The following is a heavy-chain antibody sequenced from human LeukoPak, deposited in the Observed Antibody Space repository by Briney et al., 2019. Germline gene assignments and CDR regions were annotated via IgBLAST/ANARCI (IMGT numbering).Heavy chain of an antibody. CDR2: ISYDGSNK. CDR1: GFTFSSYG. V-gene: IGHV3-30*18. D-gene: IGHD3-22*01. J-gene: IGHJ4*02. Sequence: GGSLRLSCAASGFTFSSYGMHWVRQAPGKGLEWVAVISYDGSNKYYADSVKGRFTISRDNSKNTLYLQMNSLRAEDTAVYYCAKDASTMIVVVSPDYWGQGTLVTVSS. CDR3: AKDASTMIVVVSPDY.